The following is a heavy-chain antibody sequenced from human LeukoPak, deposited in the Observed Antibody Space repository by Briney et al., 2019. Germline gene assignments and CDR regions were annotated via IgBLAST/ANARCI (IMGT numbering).Heavy chain of an antibody. Sequence: GGSLRLSCAASGFTFSSYSMSWVRQAPGKGLEWVANIKQDGSEKYYVDSVKGRFTISRDNAKNSLYLQTNSLRAEDTAVYYCARARVPYDSSGYSEYWGQGTLVTVSS. CDR3: ARARVPYDSSGYSEY. CDR2: IKQDGSEK. J-gene: IGHJ4*02. D-gene: IGHD3-22*01. CDR1: GFTFSSYS. V-gene: IGHV3-7*01.